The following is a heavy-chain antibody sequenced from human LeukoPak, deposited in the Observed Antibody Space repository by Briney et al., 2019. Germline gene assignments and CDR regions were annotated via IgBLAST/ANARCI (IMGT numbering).Heavy chain of an antibody. D-gene: IGHD5-12*01. V-gene: IGHV3-11*06. CDR3: ARGSSGYSQYYFDY. CDR2: ISSSSSYI. Sequence: GGSLRLSCAASGFTFSDYYMSWIRQAPGKGLEWVSSISSSSSYIYYADSVKGRFTISRDNAKNSLYLQMNSLRAEDTAVYYCARGSSGYSQYYFDYWGQGTLVTVSS. CDR1: GFTFSDYY. J-gene: IGHJ4*02.